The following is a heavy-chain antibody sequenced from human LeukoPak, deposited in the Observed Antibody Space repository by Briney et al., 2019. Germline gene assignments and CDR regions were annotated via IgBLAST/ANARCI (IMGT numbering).Heavy chain of an antibody. D-gene: IGHD2-2*02. CDR3: ASCVVVPAAIPPGDAFDI. J-gene: IGHJ3*02. Sequence: GGSLRLSCAASGFTFSSYSMNWVRQAPGKGLEWVSYISSSSSTIYYADSVKGRFTISRDNAKNSLYLQMNSLRAEDTAVYYCASCVVVPAAIPPGDAFDIWGQGTMVTVSS. CDR2: ISSSSSTI. V-gene: IGHV3-48*01. CDR1: GFTFSSYS.